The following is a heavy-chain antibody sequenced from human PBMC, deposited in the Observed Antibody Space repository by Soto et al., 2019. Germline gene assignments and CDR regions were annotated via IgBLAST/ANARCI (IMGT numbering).Heavy chain of an antibody. Sequence: ASVKVSCKASGYTFTSYDINWVRQATGQGLEWMGWMNPNSGNTGYAQKFQGRVTMTRNTSISTAYMELSSLRSEDTAVYYCARGPNGEYSSSCGFLFDPWGQGTLVTVSS. J-gene: IGHJ5*02. V-gene: IGHV1-8*01. CDR1: GYTFTSYD. CDR2: MNPNSGNT. D-gene: IGHD6-6*01. CDR3: ARGPNGEYSSSCGFLFDP.